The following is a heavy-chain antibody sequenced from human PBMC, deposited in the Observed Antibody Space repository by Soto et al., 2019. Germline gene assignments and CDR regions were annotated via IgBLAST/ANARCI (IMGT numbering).Heavy chain of an antibody. J-gene: IGHJ6*02. D-gene: IGHD6-13*01. CDR3: ARIAASGRGWDV. V-gene: IGHV3-7*01. CDR2: IKQDGSEE. CDR1: GFTFSSYW. Sequence: EVQLVESGGGLVQPGGSLRLSCVDSGFTFSSYWMSWVRQAPVTGLEWVGNIKQDGSEENYVDSVKGRFTISRDNAKNSMYLQMNSLRVEDTAVYYCARIAASGRGWDVWGQGTTVVVSS.